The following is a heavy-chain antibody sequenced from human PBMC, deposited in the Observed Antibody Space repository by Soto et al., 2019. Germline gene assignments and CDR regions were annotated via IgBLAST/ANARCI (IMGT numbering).Heavy chain of an antibody. D-gene: IGHD3-3*01. CDR2: ISGSADGT. CDR1: GFTFDSYA. J-gene: IGHJ3*01. V-gene: IGHV3-23*01. CDR3: AKDTVGGYSFWSGYYSDGLDV. Sequence: EVKLLESGGGLAQPGGSLRLSCVGSGFTFDSYAISWVLQAPGERLQWIAAISGSADGTDYAHSVRGRFTISRDNAKNTVHLQMDSLRVEDTAVYFCAKDTVGGYSFWSGYYSDGLDVWGQGTLVSVS.